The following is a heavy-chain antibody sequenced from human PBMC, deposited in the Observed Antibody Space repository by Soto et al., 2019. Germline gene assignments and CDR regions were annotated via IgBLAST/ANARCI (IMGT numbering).Heavy chain of an antibody. CDR2: ISYDGSNK. J-gene: IGHJ4*02. CDR1: GFTFSSYG. D-gene: IGHD6-13*01. V-gene: IGHV3-30*03. Sequence: LRLSCAASGFTFSSYGMHWVRQAPGKGLEWMAIISYDGSNKYYADSVKGRFTISRDNSKNTLYLQMNSPRVEDTAVYYCARDDIVQGTSWSNFDYWGQGTLVTVSS. CDR3: ARDDIVQGTSWSNFDY.